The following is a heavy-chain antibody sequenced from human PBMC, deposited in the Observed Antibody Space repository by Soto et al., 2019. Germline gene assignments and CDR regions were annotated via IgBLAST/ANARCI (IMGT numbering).Heavy chain of an antibody. J-gene: IGHJ3*02. Sequence: QVQLVQSGAEVKKPGASVKVSCKASGYTFTSYDINWVRQATGQGLEWMGWMNPNSGNTGYAPKFQGRVTMTRNTSISTAYMELRSLRSEATAVYYCARGINYYDSGDDAFAIWGQGKMVTVSS. CDR2: MNPNSGNT. CDR1: GYTFTSYD. V-gene: IGHV1-8*01. D-gene: IGHD3-10*01. CDR3: ARGINYYDSGDDAFAI.